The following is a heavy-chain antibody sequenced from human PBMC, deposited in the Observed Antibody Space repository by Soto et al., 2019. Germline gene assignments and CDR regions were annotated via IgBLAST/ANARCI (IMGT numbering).Heavy chain of an antibody. J-gene: IGHJ6*02. CDR1: GYSFTRYG. CDR3: ARYSSGWYAFDYYYYGMDV. D-gene: IGHD6-19*01. Sequence: ASVKVSRKAAGYSFTRYGVSWVRQAPGQGLEWMGWISAYNGNTNYAQKLQGRVTMTTDTSTSTAYMELRSLRSDDTAVYYCARYSSGWYAFDYYYYGMDVWGQGTTVTVSS. CDR2: ISAYNGNT. V-gene: IGHV1-18*01.